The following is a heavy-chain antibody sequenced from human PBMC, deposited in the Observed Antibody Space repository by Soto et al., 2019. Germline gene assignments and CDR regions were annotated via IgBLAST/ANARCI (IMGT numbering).Heavy chain of an antibody. V-gene: IGHV4-31*03. J-gene: IGHJ5*02. D-gene: IGHD5-12*01. CDR3: ANNYDLAWFDP. Sequence: SETLSLTCTVSGGSISSGGYYWSWIRQHPGKGLEWIGYIYYSGSTYYNPSLKSRVTISVDTSKDQFSLKLSSVTAADTAVYYCANNYDLAWFDPWGQGTLVTSPQ. CDR1: GGSISSGGYY. CDR2: IYYSGST.